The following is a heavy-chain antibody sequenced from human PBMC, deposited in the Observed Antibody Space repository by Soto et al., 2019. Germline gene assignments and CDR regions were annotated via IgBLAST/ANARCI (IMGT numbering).Heavy chain of an antibody. CDR2: AYYSGST. Sequence: QVQLQESGPGLVKPSETLSLTCTVSGGSITSYYWSWIRQPPGKGLEWIGYAYYSGSTNYNPSLKRRVTISVDMSKNQFSLKLSSVTAADTDVYYCARGMTTVVTLAFWGQGTLVTFSS. D-gene: IGHD4-17*01. CDR3: ARGMTTVVTLAF. J-gene: IGHJ4*02. V-gene: IGHV4-59*01. CDR1: GGSITSYY.